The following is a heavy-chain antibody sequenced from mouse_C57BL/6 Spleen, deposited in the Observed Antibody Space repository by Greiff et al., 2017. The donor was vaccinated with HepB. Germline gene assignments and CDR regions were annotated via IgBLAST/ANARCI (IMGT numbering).Heavy chain of an antibody. V-gene: IGHV5-16*01. CDR1: GFTFSDYY. J-gene: IGHJ1*03. CDR2: INYDGSST. Sequence: EVQVVESEGGLVQPGSSMKLSCTASGFTFSDYYMAWVRQVPEKGLEWVANINYDGSSTYYLDSLKSRFIISRDNAKNILYLQMSSLKSEDTATYYCARAEDGYWYFDVWGTGTTVTVSS. D-gene: IGHD2-3*01. CDR3: ARAEDGYWYFDV.